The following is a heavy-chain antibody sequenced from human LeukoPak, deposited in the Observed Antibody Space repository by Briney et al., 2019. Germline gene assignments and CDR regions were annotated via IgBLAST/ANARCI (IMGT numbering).Heavy chain of an antibody. J-gene: IGHJ3*02. CDR3: ASYEYSYAEDAFDI. D-gene: IGHD5-18*01. CDR2: INTNTGNP. V-gene: IGHV7-4-1*02. Sequence: GASVKVSCKASGYTFTSYAMNWVRQAPGQGLEWMGWINTNTGNPTYAQGFTGRFVFSLDTSVSTAYLQISSLKAEDTAVYYCASYEYSYAEDAFDIWGQGTMVTVSS. CDR1: GYTFTSYA.